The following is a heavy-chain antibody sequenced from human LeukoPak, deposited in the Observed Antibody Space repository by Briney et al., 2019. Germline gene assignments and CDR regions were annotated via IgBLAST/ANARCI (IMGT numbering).Heavy chain of an antibody. CDR2: IYSGGST. Sequence: GGSLRLSCAASGFTVSSNSMSWVRQAPGKGLEWVSVIYSGGSTYYADSVKGRFTISRDNSKNTLYLQMNSLRAEDTAVYYCAMVGCYLPHDAFAIGGQGTMVTVSS. J-gene: IGHJ3*02. V-gene: IGHV3-53*01. CDR3: AMVGCYLPHDAFAI. CDR1: GFTVSSNS. D-gene: IGHD2-2*01.